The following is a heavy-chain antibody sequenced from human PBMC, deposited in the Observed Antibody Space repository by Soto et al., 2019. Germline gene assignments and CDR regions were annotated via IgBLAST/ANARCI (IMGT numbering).Heavy chain of an antibody. J-gene: IGHJ1*01. CDR2: IIPILGIA. D-gene: IGHD3-10*02. CDR3: ARPLFGTGYFQH. Sequence: QVQLVQSGAEVKKPGSSVKVSCKASGGTFSSYTISWVRQAPGQGLEWMGRIIPILGIANYAQKFQGRVTMTADKSTSTAYMELSSLRSEDTAVYYCARPLFGTGYFQHWGQGTLVTVSS. CDR1: GGTFSSYT. V-gene: IGHV1-69*02.